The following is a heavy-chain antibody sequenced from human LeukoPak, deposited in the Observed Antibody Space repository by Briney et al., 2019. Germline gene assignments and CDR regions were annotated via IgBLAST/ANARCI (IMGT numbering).Heavy chain of an antibody. Sequence: PGGSLRLSCAASGFTFSSYSMNWVRQAPGKGLEWVSVIYSGGSTYYADSVKGRFTISRDNSKNTLYLQMNSLRAEDTAVYYCARGGATVVAPLGYWGQGTLVTVSS. D-gene: IGHD4-23*01. V-gene: IGHV3-66*01. CDR1: GFTFSSYS. CDR3: ARGGATVVAPLGY. J-gene: IGHJ4*02. CDR2: IYSGGST.